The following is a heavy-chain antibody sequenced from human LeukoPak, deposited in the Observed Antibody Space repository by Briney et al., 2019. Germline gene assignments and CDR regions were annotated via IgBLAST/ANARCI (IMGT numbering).Heavy chain of an antibody. CDR2: IIPIFGTA. CDR3: AKDRIAARERSDY. V-gene: IGHV1-69*05. Sequence: SVKVSCKSSGGTFSSYAISWVRPAPGQGLEWMGGIIPIFGTANYAQKFQGRVTITTDETTSTAYMELSSLRSEDTAVYYCAKDRIAARERSDYWGQGTLVTVSS. J-gene: IGHJ4*02. CDR1: GGTFSSYA. D-gene: IGHD6-13*01.